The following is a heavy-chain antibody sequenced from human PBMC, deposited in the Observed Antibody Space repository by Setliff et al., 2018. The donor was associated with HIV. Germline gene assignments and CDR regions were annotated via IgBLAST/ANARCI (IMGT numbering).Heavy chain of an antibody. CDR1: GGFFSGYF. Sequence: PSETLSLTCAVYGGFFSGYFWGWVRQPPGKGLEWIGSLYHNGASYYNPSLESRVTISVDTSKNQFSLKLSSMTAADTAVYYCARPAPRGYSYGHYYFDYWGQGTLVTVSS. CDR2: LYHNGAS. V-gene: IGHV4-34*01. CDR3: ARPAPRGYSYGHYYFDY. J-gene: IGHJ4*02. D-gene: IGHD5-18*01.